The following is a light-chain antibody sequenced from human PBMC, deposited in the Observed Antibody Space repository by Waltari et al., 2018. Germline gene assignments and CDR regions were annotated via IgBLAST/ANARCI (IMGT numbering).Light chain of an antibody. CDR3: QSYDSGLSAGV. CDR2: GNS. CDR1: SSTIGVHHA. Sequence: QSVLTQPPRASASPGKSVTICCPGGSSTIGVHHALPRYQQLPGTAPKLLLHGNSKRPSGVPDRFSVSKSGTSASLAITGLQTKDEAVYYCQSYDSGLSAGVVGGGTKLTVL. V-gene: IGLV1-40*01. J-gene: IGLJ3*02.